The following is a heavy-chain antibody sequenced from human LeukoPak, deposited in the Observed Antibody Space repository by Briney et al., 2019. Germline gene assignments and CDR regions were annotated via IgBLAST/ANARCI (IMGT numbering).Heavy chain of an antibody. CDR2: VPFDGRSK. CDR3: ARDGASRGAPDEY. D-gene: IGHD2-15*01. J-gene: IGHJ4*02. Sequence: GGSLRLSCAASGFTFSTYAMHWVRQAPGKGLEWVAVVPFDGRSKYYADSAKGRFTISRDNSKNTVYLQMDSLRGDDTAIYYCARDGASRGAPDEYWGQGTLVIVSS. CDR1: GFTFSTYA. V-gene: IGHV3-30*04.